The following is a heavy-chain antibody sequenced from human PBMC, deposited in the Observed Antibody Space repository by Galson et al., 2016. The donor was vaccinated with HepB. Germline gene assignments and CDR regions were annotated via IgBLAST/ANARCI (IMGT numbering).Heavy chain of an antibody. Sequence: SLRLSCAASGFSFSSYAMNWVRQAPGKGLEWIAYITRSADPIYYADSVKGRFIIFRDNAKRSLYLQMHSLRDEDTAVYYCARDDLVSDCGGDCYAVHFDFWGQGTLVTVSS. V-gene: IGHV3-48*03. J-gene: IGHJ4*02. CDR1: GFSFSSYA. D-gene: IGHD2-21*02. CDR3: ARDDLVSDCGGDCYAVHFDF. CDR2: ITRSADPI.